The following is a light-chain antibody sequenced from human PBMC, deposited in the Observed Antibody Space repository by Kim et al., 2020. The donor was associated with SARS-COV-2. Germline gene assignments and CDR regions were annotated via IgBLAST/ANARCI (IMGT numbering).Light chain of an antibody. J-gene: IGKJ2*01. CDR3: QQNYRTPHT. CDR2: AAS. CDR1: QDISNY. V-gene: IGKV1-39*01. Sequence: DIQMTQSPSSLSASVGDRVTITCRASQDISNYLNWYQQKPVKASKLLIYAASSLQTGVPSRFSGTGSGTDFTLTITSLQPEDFTTYSCQQNYRTPHTFGQGTKLEIK.